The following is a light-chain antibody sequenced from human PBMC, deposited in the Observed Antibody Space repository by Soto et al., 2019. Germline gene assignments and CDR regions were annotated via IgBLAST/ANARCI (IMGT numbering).Light chain of an antibody. CDR3: HQRQSWPRT. Sequence: IVLTQSPATLSLSPGDRVTLSCRASQAVNTRLAWYQHRPGQAPRLLIYLASTRAAGVPARFSGSGSGTDFTLTISDVEPEDFAVYYCHQRQSWPRTFGQGTKVDIK. CDR2: LAS. J-gene: IGKJ1*01. V-gene: IGKV3-11*01. CDR1: QAVNTR.